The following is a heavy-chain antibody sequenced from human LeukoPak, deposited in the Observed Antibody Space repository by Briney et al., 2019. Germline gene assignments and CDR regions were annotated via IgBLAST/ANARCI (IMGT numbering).Heavy chain of an antibody. Sequence: SETLSLTCAVYGGSFSGYYWSWIRQPPGKGLEWIGEINHSGSTNYNPSLKSRVTISVDTSKNQFSLKLSSVTAADTAVYYCARGRLRFLEWPRWGFDPWGQGTLVTVSS. D-gene: IGHD3-3*01. CDR3: ARGRLRFLEWPRWGFDP. CDR1: GGSFSGYY. J-gene: IGHJ5*02. V-gene: IGHV4-34*01. CDR2: INHSGST.